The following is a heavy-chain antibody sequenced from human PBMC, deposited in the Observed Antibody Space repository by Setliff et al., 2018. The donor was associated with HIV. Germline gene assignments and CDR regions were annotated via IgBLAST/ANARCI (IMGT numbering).Heavy chain of an antibody. V-gene: IGHV5-51*01. CDR2: IHPGDSDV. CDR3: ARQLGYSGYDGRYYFDY. J-gene: IGHJ4*02. Sequence: HGESLKISCKGSGYRSSSYWIGWVRQMPGKGLEWMGIIHPGDSDVKSSPSFQGQVTISADKSISTAYLQWSSLKASDTAMYYCARQLGYSGYDGRYYFDYWGQGTLVTVSS. CDR1: GYRSSSYW. D-gene: IGHD5-12*01.